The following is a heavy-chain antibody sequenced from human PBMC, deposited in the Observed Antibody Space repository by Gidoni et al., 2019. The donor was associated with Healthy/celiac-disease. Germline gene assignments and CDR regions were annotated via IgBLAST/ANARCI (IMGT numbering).Heavy chain of an antibody. V-gene: IGHV4-34*01. CDR1: GGSFRGYY. J-gene: IGHJ4*02. CDR3: ARGLRRGRWELLLDY. CDR2: INHSGST. D-gene: IGHD1-26*01. Sequence: QVQLQQWGAGLLKPSETLSLTCDVYGGSFRGYYWSWIRQPPGKGLEWIGEINHSGSTNYNPALKSRVTISVDTSKNQFSLKLSSVTAADKAVYYCARGLRRGRWELLLDYWGQGTLVTVSS.